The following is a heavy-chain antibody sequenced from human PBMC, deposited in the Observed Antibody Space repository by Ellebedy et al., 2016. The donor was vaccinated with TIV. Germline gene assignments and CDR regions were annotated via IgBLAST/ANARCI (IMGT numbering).Heavy chain of an antibody. CDR3: ARDIGSYYDY. Sequence: QTLSLTCAISGDSVSSKSAAWNWIRQSPSRGLEWLGRTYYRSEWNNDYAVSLNSRISVTPDTSKNQFSLQLNSVTPEDTAVYYCARDIGSYYDYWGRGTLVTVSS. D-gene: IGHD1-26*01. J-gene: IGHJ4*02. CDR2: TYYRSEWNN. CDR1: GDSVSSKSAA. V-gene: IGHV6-1*01.